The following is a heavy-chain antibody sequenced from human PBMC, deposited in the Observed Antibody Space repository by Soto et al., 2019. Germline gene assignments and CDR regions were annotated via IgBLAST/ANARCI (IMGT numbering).Heavy chain of an antibody. CDR1: GFTFSNAW. J-gene: IGHJ6*02. Sequence: EVQLVESGGGLVKPGGSLRLSCAASGFTFSNAWMNWVRQAPGKGLEWVGRIKSKTDGGTTDYAAPVKGSFTISRDDSTNTLYLQMHSLKTGDTAVYYCTTCGPAGDCITYGMDVWCQGTTVTVSS. V-gene: IGHV3-15*07. CDR2: IKSKTDGGTT. D-gene: IGHD3-3*01. CDR3: TTCGPAGDCITYGMDV.